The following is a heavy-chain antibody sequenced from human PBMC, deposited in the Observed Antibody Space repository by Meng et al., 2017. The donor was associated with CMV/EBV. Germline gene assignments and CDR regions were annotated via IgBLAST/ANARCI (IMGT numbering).Heavy chain of an antibody. D-gene: IGHD6-6*01. Sequence: LSLTCAASGFTFSSYWMSWVRQAPGKGLEWVANIKQDGSEKYYVDSVKGRFTISRDNSKNTLYLQMNSLRAEDTAVYYCAKGQVSLSSGMDVWGQGTTVTVSS. CDR3: AKGQVSLSSGMDV. CDR2: IKQDGSEK. CDR1: GFTFSSYW. V-gene: IGHV3-7*01. J-gene: IGHJ6*02.